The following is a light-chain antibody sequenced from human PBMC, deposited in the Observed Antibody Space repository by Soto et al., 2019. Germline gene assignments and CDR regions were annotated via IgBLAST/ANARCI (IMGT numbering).Light chain of an antibody. CDR3: QHYNTYPWT. J-gene: IGKJ1*01. CDR1: QSISSW. CDR2: DAS. V-gene: IGKV1-5*01. Sequence: DIQVTQSPSTLSASVGDRVTFTCRASQSISSWLAWYQQKPGRAPKLLIYDASTLESGVPSRFSGSGSGTEFTLNISRLQPDDFATYYCQHYNTYPWTFGQGTKVEI.